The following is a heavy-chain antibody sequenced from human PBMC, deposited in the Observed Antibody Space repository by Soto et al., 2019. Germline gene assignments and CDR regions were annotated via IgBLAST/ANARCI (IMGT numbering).Heavy chain of an antibody. D-gene: IGHD3-22*01. CDR2: ISYDGSDK. V-gene: IGHV3-30-3*01. J-gene: IGHJ6*02. CDR3: ARSEVVVITYYYGMDV. CDR1: GFTFSSYA. Sequence: VGSLRLSCAASGFTFSSYAMHWVRQAPGKGLEWVAVISYDGSDKYYADSVKGRFTISRDNSKNTLYLQMNSLRAEDTAVYYCARSEVVVITYYYGMDVWGQGTTVTVSS.